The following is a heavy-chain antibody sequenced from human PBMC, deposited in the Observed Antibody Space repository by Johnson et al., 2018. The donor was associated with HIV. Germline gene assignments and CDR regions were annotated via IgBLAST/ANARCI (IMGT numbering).Heavy chain of an antibody. J-gene: IGHJ3*02. CDR2: ISYDGSNK. Sequence: QVQLVESGGGVVQPGRSLRLSCAASGFTFSSYAMHWVRQAPGKGLEWVAVISYDGSNKYYADSVKGRFTSSRDNSKNTLYLQMNSLRAEDTAVYYCVRVPNDAFDIWGQGTMVTVSS. CDR3: VRVPNDAFDI. V-gene: IGHV3-30*04. CDR1: GFTFSSYA.